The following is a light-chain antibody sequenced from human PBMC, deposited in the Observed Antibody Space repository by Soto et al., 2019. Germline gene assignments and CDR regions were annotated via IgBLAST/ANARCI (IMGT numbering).Light chain of an antibody. CDR2: DAS. V-gene: IGKV3-11*01. CDR1: QSVSSY. CDR3: QQRSNWPLT. J-gene: IGKJ4*01. Sequence: ETVLTQSPATLSVSPGERATLSCRASQSVSSYLAWYQQKPGQAPRLLIYDASNRATGIPARFSGSGSGTDFTLTISSLEPEDVAVYYCQQRSNWPLTFGGGTKVEIK.